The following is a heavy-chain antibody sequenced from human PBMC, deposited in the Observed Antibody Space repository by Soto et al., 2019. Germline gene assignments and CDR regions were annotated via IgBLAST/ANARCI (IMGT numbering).Heavy chain of an antibody. CDR1: GGSISSGGYY. V-gene: IGHV4-31*03. D-gene: IGHD3-10*01. J-gene: IGHJ4*02. Sequence: PSETLSLTCTVSGGSISSGGYYWSWIRQRPGKGLEWIGYIYYSGSTYYNPSLKSRVTISVDTSKNQFSLKLSSVTAADTAVYYCARTGWYGSGSYMIYWGQGTLVTVS. CDR2: IYYSGST. CDR3: ARTGWYGSGSYMIY.